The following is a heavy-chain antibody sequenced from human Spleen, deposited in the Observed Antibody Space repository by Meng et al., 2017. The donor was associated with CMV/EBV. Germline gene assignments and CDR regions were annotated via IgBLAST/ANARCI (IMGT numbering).Heavy chain of an antibody. CDR3: AKETGARRADAFDV. J-gene: IGHJ3*01. V-gene: IGHV3-9*01. D-gene: IGHD1-1*01. CDR1: GFTFDDYG. CDR2: ISWNSGTI. Sequence: SLKISCAAFGFTFDDYGMHWVRQAPGKGLEWVSGISWNSGTIGYADSVKGRFTISRDNAKNSLYLQMNGLRAEDTALYYGAKETGARRADAFDVWGQGTMVTVSS.